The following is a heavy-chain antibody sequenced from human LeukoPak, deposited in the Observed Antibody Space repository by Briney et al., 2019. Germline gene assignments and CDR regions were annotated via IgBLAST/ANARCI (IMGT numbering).Heavy chain of an antibody. CDR2: IYYSGST. D-gene: IGHD6-13*01. J-gene: IGHJ4*02. V-gene: IGHV4-59*08. Sequence: SETLSLTCTVSGGSISSYYWSWIRQPPGKGLEWIGYIYYSGSTNYNPSLKSRVTISVDTSKNQFSLKLSSVTAADTAVYYCAGLIAAADSLYFDYWGQGTLVTVSS. CDR3: AGLIAAADSLYFDY. CDR1: GGSISSYY.